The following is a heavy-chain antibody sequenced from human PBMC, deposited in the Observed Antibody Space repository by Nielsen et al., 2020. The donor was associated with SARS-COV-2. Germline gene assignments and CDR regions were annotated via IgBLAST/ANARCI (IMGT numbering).Heavy chain of an antibody. V-gene: IGHV3-30*04. CDR1: GFNFRSYA. CDR2: ISFDGLYK. D-gene: IGHD6-13*01. Sequence: GESLKISCAASGFNFRSYAIHWVRQAPGKGLEWVTVISFDGLYKQYTDSVKGRFSISRDNSKNTVSLQMDSLRSEDTAAYYCAREDRTNWYGVDYWGQGTLVTVSS. CDR3: AREDRTNWYGVDY. J-gene: IGHJ4*02.